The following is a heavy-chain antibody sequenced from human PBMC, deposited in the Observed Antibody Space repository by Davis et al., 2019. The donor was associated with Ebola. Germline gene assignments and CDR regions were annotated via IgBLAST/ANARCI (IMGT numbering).Heavy chain of an antibody. V-gene: IGHV3-11*04. J-gene: IGHJ4*02. CDR1: GFTFSDYY. D-gene: IGHD3-22*01. CDR3: AREADYYDSSGYSHYFDY. CDR2: INHSGDSI. Sequence: PGGSLRLSCAASGFTFSDYYMSWVRQAPGKGLEWISCINHSGDSIFYADFVKGRFTISRDNAKNSLYLQMNSLRAEDTAVYYCAREADYYDSSGYSHYFDYWGQGTLVTVSS.